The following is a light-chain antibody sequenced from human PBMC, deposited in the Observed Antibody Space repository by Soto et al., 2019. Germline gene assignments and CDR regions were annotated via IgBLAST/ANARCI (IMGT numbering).Light chain of an antibody. Sequence: QSVLTQPPSASGTPGQWVTISCSGSSSNIGSNTVHWYQQLPGTAPRLLIYNNNQRPSGVPDRLSAAKSGTSASLALTEVQSEDEADYYCASWDDSLNAWVVGGGTKVTVL. CDR1: SSNIGSNT. V-gene: IGLV1-44*01. J-gene: IGLJ3*02. CDR3: ASWDDSLNAWV. CDR2: NNN.